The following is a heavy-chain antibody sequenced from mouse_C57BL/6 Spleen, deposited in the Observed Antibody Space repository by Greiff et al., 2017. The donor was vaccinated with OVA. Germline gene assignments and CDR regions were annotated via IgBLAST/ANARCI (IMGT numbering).Heavy chain of an antibody. CDR1: GFTFSNYW. CDR3: TGDGYYVDAMDY. CDR2: IRLKSDNYAT. V-gene: IGHV6-3*01. Sequence: EVMLVESGGGLVQPGGSMKLSCVASGFTFSNYWMNWVRQSPEKGLEWVAQIRLKSDNYATHYAESVKGRFTISRDDSKSSVYLQMNNLRAEDTGIYYCTGDGYYVDAMDYWGQGTSVTVSS. J-gene: IGHJ4*01. D-gene: IGHD2-3*01.